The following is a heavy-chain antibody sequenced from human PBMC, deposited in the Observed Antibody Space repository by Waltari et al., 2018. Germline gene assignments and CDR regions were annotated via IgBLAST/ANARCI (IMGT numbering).Heavy chain of an antibody. J-gene: IGHJ5*02. V-gene: IGHV4-59*01. Sequence: QVQLQESGPGLVKPSETLSLTCTVSGGSISSYYWSWIRQPPGKGLEWIGYIYYSGSTNYNPSLTSRVTISVDTSKNQFSLKLSSVTAADTAVYYCARAGRGNTWFDPWGQGTLVTVSS. D-gene: IGHD1-26*01. CDR1: GGSISSYY. CDR2: IYYSGST. CDR3: ARAGRGNTWFDP.